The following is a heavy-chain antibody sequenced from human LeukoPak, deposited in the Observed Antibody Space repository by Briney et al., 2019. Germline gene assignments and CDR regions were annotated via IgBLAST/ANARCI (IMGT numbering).Heavy chain of an antibody. V-gene: IGHV3-30*04. D-gene: IGHD2-2*01. Sequence: PGGSLRLSCAASGFTFSSYAMHWVRQAPGKGLEWEAVISYDGSNKYYADSVKGRFTISRDNSKNTLYLQMNSLRAEDTAVYYCARDIRRSVVPAAIDYWGQGTLVTVSS. J-gene: IGHJ4*02. CDR1: GFTFSSYA. CDR3: ARDIRRSVVPAAIDY. CDR2: ISYDGSNK.